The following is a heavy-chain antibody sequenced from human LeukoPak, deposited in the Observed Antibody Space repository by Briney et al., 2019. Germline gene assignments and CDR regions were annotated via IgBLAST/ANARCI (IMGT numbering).Heavy chain of an antibody. CDR1: GYTFTGYY. Sequence: GASVKVSCKASGYTFTGYYMRWVRQAPGQGLEWMGWINPNSGGTNYAQKFQGRVTMTRDTSISTAYMELSRLRSDDTAVYYCARETPMGGYAYDYWGQGTLVTVSS. CDR2: INPNSGGT. V-gene: IGHV1-2*02. D-gene: IGHD5-12*01. CDR3: ARETPMGGYAYDY. J-gene: IGHJ4*02.